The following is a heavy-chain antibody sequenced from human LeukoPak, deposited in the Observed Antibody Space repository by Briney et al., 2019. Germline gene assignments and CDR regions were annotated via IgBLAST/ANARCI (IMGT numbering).Heavy chain of an antibody. CDR2: ISAYNGNT. V-gene: IGHV1-18*01. J-gene: IGHJ4*02. CDR3: ATGYSGPTSVDY. D-gene: IGHD5-12*01. CDR1: GYTFTSYA. Sequence: ASVKVSCKASGYTFTSYAISWVRQAPGQGLEWMGWISAYNGNTNYAQKLQGRVTMTTDTSTSTAYMELRSLRSDDTAVYYCATGYSGPTSVDYWGQGTLVTVSS.